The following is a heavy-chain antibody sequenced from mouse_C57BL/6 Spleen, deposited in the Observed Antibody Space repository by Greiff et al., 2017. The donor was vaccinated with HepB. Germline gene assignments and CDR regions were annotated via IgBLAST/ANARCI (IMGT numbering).Heavy chain of an antibody. CDR2: IHPNSGST. Sequence: VKLQQPGAELVKPGASVKLSCKASGYTFTSYWMHWVKQRPGQGLEWIGMIHPNSGSTNYNEKFKSKATLTVDKSSSTAYMQLSSLTSEDSAVYYCARSDYGSSYLFAYWGQGTLVTVSA. J-gene: IGHJ3*01. CDR3: ARSDYGSSYLFAY. V-gene: IGHV1-64*01. CDR1: GYTFTSYW. D-gene: IGHD1-1*01.